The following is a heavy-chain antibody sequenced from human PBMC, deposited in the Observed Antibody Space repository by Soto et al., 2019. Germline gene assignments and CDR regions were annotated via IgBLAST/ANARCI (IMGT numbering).Heavy chain of an antibody. CDR3: ARDSRPSQTSVATIKWHYYGMDV. Sequence: SETPSLTCTVSGVSISSGEYYCTWIRQPPGKGLEWIVYISYSGSTPYNPSLKSRVCMSVDTSKNQFSLKLSSLTAADTAVYYCARDSRPSQTSVATIKWHYYGMDVWGQGTTVTVSS. CDR2: ISYSGST. D-gene: IGHD4-17*01. CDR1: GVSISSGEYY. J-gene: IGHJ6*02. V-gene: IGHV4-30-4*01.